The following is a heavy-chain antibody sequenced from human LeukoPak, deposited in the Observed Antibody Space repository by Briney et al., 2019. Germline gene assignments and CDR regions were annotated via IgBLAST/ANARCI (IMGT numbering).Heavy chain of an antibody. CDR1: GGSISSYY. CDR3: ARGNAGYCSSTSRYAYFDY. Sequence: SETLSLTCTVSGGSISSYYWSWIRQPAGKGLEWIGRIYTSGSTNYNPSLKSRVTMSVDTSKNQFSLKLSSVTAADTAVYYCARGNAGYCSSTSRYAYFDYWGQGTLVTVSS. D-gene: IGHD2-2*01. J-gene: IGHJ4*02. V-gene: IGHV4-4*07. CDR2: IYTSGST.